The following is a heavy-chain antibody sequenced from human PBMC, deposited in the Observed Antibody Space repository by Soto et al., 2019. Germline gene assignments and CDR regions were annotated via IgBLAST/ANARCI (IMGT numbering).Heavy chain of an antibody. V-gene: IGHV3-30-3*01. CDR3: ARTRGQYYYDSSGYYYPLDY. Sequence: PGGSLRLSCGASGFTFISYAMHWVRQAPGKGLEWVAVISYDGSNKYYADSVKGRFTISRDNSKNTLYLQMNSLRAEDTAVYYCARTRGQYYYDSSGYYYPLDYWGQGTLVTVSS. CDR2: ISYDGSNK. CDR1: GFTFISYA. J-gene: IGHJ4*02. D-gene: IGHD3-22*01.